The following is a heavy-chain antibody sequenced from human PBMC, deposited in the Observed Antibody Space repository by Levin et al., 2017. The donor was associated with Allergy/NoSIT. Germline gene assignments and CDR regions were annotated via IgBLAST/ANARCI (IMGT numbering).Heavy chain of an antibody. CDR2: IKQGGSEK. Sequence: AGGSLRLSCAASGFTFSSFYMSWVRQAPGKGLEWVANIKQGGSEKYYVDSVRGRFTISRDNAKNSLYLQMNSLRAEDTAVYYCAREEGWGYYYGMDVWGQGTTVTVSS. D-gene: IGHD3-22*01. CDR3: AREEGWGYYYGMDV. J-gene: IGHJ6*02. V-gene: IGHV3-7*01. CDR1: GFTFSSFY.